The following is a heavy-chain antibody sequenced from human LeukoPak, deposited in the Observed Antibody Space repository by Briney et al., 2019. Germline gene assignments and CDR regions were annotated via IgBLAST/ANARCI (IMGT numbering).Heavy chain of an antibody. CDR3: AKVEGASKASVY. CDR1: GFTFSSYA. J-gene: IGHJ4*02. Sequence: PGGSLRLSCAASGFTFSSYAMSWVRQAPGKGLEWVSAISGSGGSTYYADPVKGRFTISRDNSKNTLYLQMYSLRAEDTAVYYCAKVEGASKASVYWGQGALVTVSS. CDR2: ISGSGGST. D-gene: IGHD1-1*01. V-gene: IGHV3-23*01.